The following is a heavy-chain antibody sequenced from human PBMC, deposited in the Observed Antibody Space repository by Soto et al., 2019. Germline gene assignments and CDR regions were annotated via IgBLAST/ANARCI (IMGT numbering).Heavy chain of an antibody. CDR3: ASRITIFGVDSPTALIAFDI. Sequence: SETLSLTCTVSGGSISSSSYYWGWIRQPPGKGLEWIGSIYYSGSTYYNPSLKSRVTISVDTSKNQFSLKLSSVTAADTAVYYCASRITIFGVDSPTALIAFDIWGQGTMVTVSS. V-gene: IGHV4-39*01. J-gene: IGHJ3*02. CDR1: GGSISSSSYY. D-gene: IGHD3-3*01. CDR2: IYYSGST.